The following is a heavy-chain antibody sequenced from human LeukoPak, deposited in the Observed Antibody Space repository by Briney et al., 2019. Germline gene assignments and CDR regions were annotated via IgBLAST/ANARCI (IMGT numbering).Heavy chain of an antibody. CDR3: ARGTRRSAVAAY. D-gene: IGHD6-19*01. V-gene: IGHV4-34*01. Sequence: PSETLSLTCAVYGGSFSGYYWSWIRQPPRKGLEWIGEINHSGSTNYNPSLKSRVTISVDTSKNQFSLKLSSVTAADTAVYYCARGTRRSAVAAYWGQGTLVTVSS. CDR2: INHSGST. J-gene: IGHJ4*02. CDR1: GGSFSGYY.